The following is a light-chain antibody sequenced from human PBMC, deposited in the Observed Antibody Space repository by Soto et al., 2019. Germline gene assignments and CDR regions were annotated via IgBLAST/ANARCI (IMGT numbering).Light chain of an antibody. V-gene: IGLV2-11*01. CDR2: DDT. Sequence: QSALTQPRSVSGSPGQSVTVSCTGTSSDVGGYNYVSWYQQYPGKAPKLIIYDDTKRPSGVPDRFSGSKSGNTASLTISGLQAEDEGDYYCCSYAGTYTLWVFGRGTKLTVL. J-gene: IGLJ3*02. CDR3: CSYAGTYTLWV. CDR1: SSDVGGYNY.